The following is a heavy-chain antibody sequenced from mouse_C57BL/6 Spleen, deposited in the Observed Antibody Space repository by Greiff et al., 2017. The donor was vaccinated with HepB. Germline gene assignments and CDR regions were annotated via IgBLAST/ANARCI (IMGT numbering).Heavy chain of an antibody. CDR3: ARSGVVAHWYFDV. CDR1: GFSLTSYG. V-gene: IGHV2-2*01. CDR2: IWSGGST. Sequence: QVQLQQSGPGLVQPSQSLSITCTVSGFSLTSYGVHWVRQSPGKGLEWLGVIWSGGSTDYNAAFISRLSISKDNSKSQVFFKMNSLQADDTAMYYCARSGVVAHWYFDVWGTGTTVTVSS. D-gene: IGHD1-1*01. J-gene: IGHJ1*03.